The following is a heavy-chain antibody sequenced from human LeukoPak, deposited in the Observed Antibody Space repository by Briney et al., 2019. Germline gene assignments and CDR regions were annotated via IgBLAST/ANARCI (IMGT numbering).Heavy chain of an antibody. D-gene: IGHD5-18*01. Sequence: GGSLRLFCAASGFTFSTYAMSWVRQIPGKGLEWVSAISGSDDGTYYADSVKGRFTISRDNSMNTLYLQMNSLRAEDTAVYYCAKDDRIQTRRYSYNYWGQGTLVTVSS. J-gene: IGHJ4*02. CDR3: AKDDRIQTRRYSYNY. V-gene: IGHV3-23*01. CDR2: ISGSDDGT. CDR1: GFTFSTYA.